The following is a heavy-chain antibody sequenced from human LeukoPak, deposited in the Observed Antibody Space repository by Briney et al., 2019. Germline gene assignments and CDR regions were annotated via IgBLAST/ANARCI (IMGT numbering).Heavy chain of an antibody. D-gene: IGHD2-8*02. CDR2: ITSSGDGT. CDR1: GFTFKSYA. V-gene: IGHV3-23*01. CDR3: AKGTDTTGRQNFDI. Sequence: VGALRLSCEASGFTFKSYAMHWGPQAPGKGLEWLSSITSSGDGTFYTDSLSGRFTISRDNAKKAVFLQMKSLRRGDSALYFCAKGTDTTGRQNFDIWGQGTLVTVSS. J-gene: IGHJ4*02.